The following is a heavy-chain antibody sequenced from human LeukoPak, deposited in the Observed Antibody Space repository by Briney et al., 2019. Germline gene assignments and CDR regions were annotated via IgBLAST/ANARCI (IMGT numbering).Heavy chain of an antibody. Sequence: VNYAQKFQGRVTITADKSTSTAYMELSSLRSEDTAVYYCARGSSTSCYLWGQGTLVTVSS. V-gene: IGHV1-69*06. D-gene: IGHD2-2*01. CDR2: V. CDR3: ARGSSTSCYL. J-gene: IGHJ4*02.